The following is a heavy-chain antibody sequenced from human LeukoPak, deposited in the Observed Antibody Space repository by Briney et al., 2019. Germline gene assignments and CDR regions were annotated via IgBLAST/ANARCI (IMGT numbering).Heavy chain of an antibody. Sequence: GSSVKVSCKASGGTFSSYAISWVRQAPGQGLEWMGGIIPIFGTANYAQKFQGRVTITTDESTSTAYMELSSLRSEDTAVYYCARGPIFCSSTSCYTSWFDPWGQGTLVTVSS. CDR1: GGTFSSYA. V-gene: IGHV1-69*05. J-gene: IGHJ5*02. CDR3: ARGPIFCSSTSCYTSWFDP. D-gene: IGHD2-2*02. CDR2: IIPIFGTA.